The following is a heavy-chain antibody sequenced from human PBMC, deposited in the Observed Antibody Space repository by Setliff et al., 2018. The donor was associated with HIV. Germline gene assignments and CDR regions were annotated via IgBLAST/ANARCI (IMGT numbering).Heavy chain of an antibody. CDR2: IYPGDSDT. D-gene: IGHD2-15*01. CDR3: ATSPLGYCSGGSCSHYFDY. V-gene: IGHV5-51*01. J-gene: IGHJ4*02. Sequence: GESLKISCKGSRYSFTTYWIAWLRQMPGKGLEWMGIIYPGDSDTRYSPSFQGQVTISADKSISTAYLQWSSLKASDTAMYYCATSPLGYCSGGSCSHYFDYWGPGTLVTVSS. CDR1: RYSFTTYW.